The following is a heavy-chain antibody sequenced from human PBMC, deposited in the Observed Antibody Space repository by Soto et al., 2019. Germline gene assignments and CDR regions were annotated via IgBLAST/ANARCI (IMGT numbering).Heavy chain of an antibody. CDR3: AQDLRTSTNYNYGMDV. V-gene: IGHV3-23*01. Sequence: EVQLLESGGGLVQPGGSLRLSCAASGFTFSTYAMSWVRQAPGKGLEWVSVISASGGSTFYADSVKGRFTVSRDNSRNTLYLQVISLRGEDTAEYYCAQDLRTSTNYNYGMDVWGQGTTVTVSS. CDR1: GFTFSTYA. J-gene: IGHJ6*02. CDR2: ISASGGST.